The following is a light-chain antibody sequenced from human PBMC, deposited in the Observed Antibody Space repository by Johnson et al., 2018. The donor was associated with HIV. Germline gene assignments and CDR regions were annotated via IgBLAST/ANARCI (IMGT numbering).Light chain of an antibody. Sequence: SVLTQPPSVSAAPGQKVTISCSGSSSNIGNNYVSWFQPLPGTAPKLLIYDNNKRPSGIPDRFSGSKSGTSATLGITGLQTGDEADYYCGTWDSSLSALYVFGTGTKVTVL. CDR1: SSNIGNNY. CDR2: DNN. V-gene: IGLV1-51*01. J-gene: IGLJ1*01. CDR3: GTWDSSLSALYV.